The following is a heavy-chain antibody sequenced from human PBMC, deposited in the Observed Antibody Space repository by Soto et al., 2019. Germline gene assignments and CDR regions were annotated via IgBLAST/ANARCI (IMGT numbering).Heavy chain of an antibody. CDR1: GGSISSSSYY. J-gene: IGHJ4*02. CDR2: IYYSGST. V-gene: IGHV4-39*01. CDR3: ARLIAAAGKDFDY. D-gene: IGHD6-13*01. Sequence: SETLSLTCTVSGGSISSSSYYWGWIRQPPGKGLEWIGSIYYSGSTYYNPSLKSRVTIPVDTSKNQFSLKLSSVTAADTAVYYCARLIAAAGKDFDYWGQGTLVTVSS.